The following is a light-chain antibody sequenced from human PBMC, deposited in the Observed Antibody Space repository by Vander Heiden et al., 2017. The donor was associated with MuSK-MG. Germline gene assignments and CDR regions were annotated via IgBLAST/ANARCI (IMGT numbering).Light chain of an antibody. V-gene: IGKV4-1*01. CDR2: WAS. J-gene: IGKJ1*01. CDR3: QQYDSTPQA. Sequence: DIVMTQSPDSLAVSLGERATINCKSSQSVLYSSNNKNYLAWYQQKPGQPPKLLIYWASTRESGVPDRFSGSGSGTDFTLPISSLQAEDVAVYYCQQYDSTPQAFGQGTKVEIK. CDR1: QSVLYSSNNKNY.